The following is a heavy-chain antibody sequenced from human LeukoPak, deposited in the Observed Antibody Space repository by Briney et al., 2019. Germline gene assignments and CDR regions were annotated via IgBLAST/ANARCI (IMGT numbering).Heavy chain of an antibody. V-gene: IGHV4-30-4*01. Sequence: SETLSLTCTVSGGSISSGDYYWSWIRQPPGKGLEWIGYIYYSGSTYYNPSLKSRVTISVDTSKNQFSLKLSSVTAADTAVYYCARGPDYCDSSGYPLDYWGQGTLVTVSS. CDR2: IYYSGST. J-gene: IGHJ4*02. CDR1: GGSISSGDYY. CDR3: ARGPDYCDSSGYPLDY. D-gene: IGHD3-22*01.